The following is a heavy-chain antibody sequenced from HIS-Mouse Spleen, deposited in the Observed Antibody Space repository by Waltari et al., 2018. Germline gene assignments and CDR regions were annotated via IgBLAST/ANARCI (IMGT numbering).Heavy chain of an antibody. CDR3: ARKRTASGWFDP. J-gene: IGHJ5*02. D-gene: IGHD2-21*02. CDR1: GGSISSSSYY. V-gene: IGHV4-39*01. CDR2: IYYGGST. Sequence: QLQLQESGPGLVKPSETLSLTCTVSGGSISSSSYYWGWIRQPPGKGLEWIGSIYYGGSTYDNPSLKRRVTISVDTSKNQFSLKLSSVTAADTAVYYCARKRTASGWFDPWGQGTLVTVSS.